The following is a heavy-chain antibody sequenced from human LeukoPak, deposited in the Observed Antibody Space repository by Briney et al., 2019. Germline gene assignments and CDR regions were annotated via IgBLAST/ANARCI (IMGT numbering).Heavy chain of an antibody. CDR2: TSSSGLT. D-gene: IGHD3-22*01. J-gene: IGHJ3*02. Sequence: PGGSLRLSCAASGFTFSSYAMGWVRQAPGKGLEWVSATSSSGLTYYPDSVKGRFTISRDNSKNMLYLQMNGLRAEDTASYHCARDRRFPDDIFDIWGHGTMVTVSS. V-gene: IGHV3-23*01. CDR3: ARDRRFPDDIFDI. CDR1: GFTFSSYA.